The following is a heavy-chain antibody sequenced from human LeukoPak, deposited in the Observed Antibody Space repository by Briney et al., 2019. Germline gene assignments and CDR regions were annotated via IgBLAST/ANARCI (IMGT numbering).Heavy chain of an antibody. V-gene: IGHV3-48*04. J-gene: IGHJ4*02. Sequence: PGGSLRLSCAASGFTFSSYSMNWVRQAPGKGLEWVSYISTSGTAICYADSVKGRFTISRDNAKNSLYPQMNSLRVEDTAVYYCASIYDGSGYKPFDCWGQGTLVTVSS. CDR3: ASIYDGSGYKPFDC. CDR1: GFTFSSYS. CDR2: ISTSGTAI. D-gene: IGHD3-22*01.